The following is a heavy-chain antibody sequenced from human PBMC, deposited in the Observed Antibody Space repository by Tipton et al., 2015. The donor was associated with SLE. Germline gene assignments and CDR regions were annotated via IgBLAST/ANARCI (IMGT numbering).Heavy chain of an antibody. J-gene: IGHJ4*02. CDR1: GGSFSGYY. D-gene: IGHD6-13*01. CDR3: ARGWGSWPYYFDY. CDR2: IYYSGST. V-gene: IGHV4-59*01. Sequence: TLSLTCAVYGGSFSGYYWSWIRQPPGKGLEWIEYIYYSGSTNYNPSLKSRVTISVDTSKNQFSLKLGSVTAAVTAVYYCARGWGSWPYYFDYWGQGTLVTVSP.